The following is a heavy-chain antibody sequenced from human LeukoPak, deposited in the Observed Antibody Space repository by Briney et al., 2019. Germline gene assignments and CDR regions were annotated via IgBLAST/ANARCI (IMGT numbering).Heavy chain of an antibody. CDR2: ISGSGGST. V-gene: IGHV3-23*01. D-gene: IGHD2-2*03. Sequence: PGGSLRLSCAASGFTFSSYAMSWVRQAPGKGLEWVSGISGSGGSTFYADSVKGRFTISGDNSKNTLYLQMNSLRAEDTAVYFCAIDFGYCASTTCHLDYWGQGTLVTVSS. CDR3: AIDFGYCASTTCHLDY. J-gene: IGHJ4*02. CDR1: GFTFSSYA.